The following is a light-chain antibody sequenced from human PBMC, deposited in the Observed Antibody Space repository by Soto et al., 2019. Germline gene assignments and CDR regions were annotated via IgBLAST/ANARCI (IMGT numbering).Light chain of an antibody. CDR1: SRDVGGYNH. V-gene: IGLV2-14*01. CDR3: CSLTTSHTYV. CDR2: EVT. J-gene: IGLJ1*01. Sequence: QSVLTQPASVSGSLGQSITISCTGTSRDVGGYNHVSWYQHHPGKAPKLMIYEVTNRPSGVSNRYSGSKSGNSASLTISGLQADDEADYYCCSLTTSHTYVFGSGTKVTVL.